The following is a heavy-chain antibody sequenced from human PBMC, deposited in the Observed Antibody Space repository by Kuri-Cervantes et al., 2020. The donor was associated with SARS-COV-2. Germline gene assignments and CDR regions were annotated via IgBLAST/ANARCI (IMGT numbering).Heavy chain of an antibody. V-gene: IGHV1-45*01. CDR2: ITPFNGNT. J-gene: IGHJ3*02. CDR1: GDSFDYRF. D-gene: IGHD5-24*01. Sequence: SVKVSCKASGDSFDYRFLHWVRQAPGQPPEWMGWITPFNGNTNYAQRFQDRVTITRDRSMSTAYMELSSLRSEDTAMYYCARSGPGAISREDGACDIWGQGTMVTGSS. CDR3: ARSGPGAISREDGACDI.